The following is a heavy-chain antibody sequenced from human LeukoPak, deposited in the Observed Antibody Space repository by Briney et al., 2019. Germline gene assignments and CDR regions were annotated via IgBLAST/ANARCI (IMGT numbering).Heavy chain of an antibody. CDR2: IYPGDSET. J-gene: IGHJ4*02. CDR1: GYSFTNYR. V-gene: IGHV5-51*01. D-gene: IGHD5-24*01. Sequence: GESLKISCKGSGYSFTNYRIGWVRQMPGRGLEWMATIYPGDSETRYSPSFQGQVTISVDKSINTAYLQWSRLKASDTAMYYCARQRWLQLYYFDYWGQGTLVTVSS. CDR3: ARQRWLQLYYFDY.